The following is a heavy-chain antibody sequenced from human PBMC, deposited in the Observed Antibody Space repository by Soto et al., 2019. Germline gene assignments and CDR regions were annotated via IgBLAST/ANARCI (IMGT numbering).Heavy chain of an antibody. Sequence: SETLSLSCTGSGGSVSSGSYYWNWIRQPPGKGLEWIGYIYYSGSTNYNPSLKSRVTISVDTSKNQFSLKLSSVTAADTAVYYCATDHYGLDYWGRGTLVTVS. CDR2: IYYSGST. D-gene: IGHD3-10*01. V-gene: IGHV4-61*01. J-gene: IGHJ4*02. CDR1: GGSVSSGSYY. CDR3: ATDHYGLDY.